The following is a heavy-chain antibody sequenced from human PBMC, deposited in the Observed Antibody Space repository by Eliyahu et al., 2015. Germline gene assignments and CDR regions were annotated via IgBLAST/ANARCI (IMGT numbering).Heavy chain of an antibody. D-gene: IGHD2-2*01. CDR3: ARDLVQRTPDRGVPFDP. CDR2: INPSGGST. V-gene: IGHV1-46*01. J-gene: IGHJ5*02. Sequence: QVQLVQSGAEVKKPGASVKVSCKASGYTFTSYYMHWVRQAPGQGLEWMGIINPSGGSTSYAQKFQGRVTMTRDTSTSTVYMELSSLRSEDTAVYYCARDLVQRTPDRGVPFDPWGQGTLVTVSS. CDR1: GYTFTSYY.